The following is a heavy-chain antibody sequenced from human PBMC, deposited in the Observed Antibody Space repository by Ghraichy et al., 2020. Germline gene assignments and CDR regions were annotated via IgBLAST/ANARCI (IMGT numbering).Heavy chain of an antibody. CDR2: IYYSGST. D-gene: IGHD3-10*01. CDR1: SGSISSYY. Sequence: SETLSLTCTVSSGSISSYYWSWIRQPPGKGLEWIGYIYYSGSTKYNPSLKSRVTISVDTSKNQFSLKLSSVTAADTAVYYCATLNRGGAQYYYYGLDVWGQGTTVTVSS. CDR3: ATLNRGGAQYYYYGLDV. J-gene: IGHJ6*02. V-gene: IGHV4-59*08.